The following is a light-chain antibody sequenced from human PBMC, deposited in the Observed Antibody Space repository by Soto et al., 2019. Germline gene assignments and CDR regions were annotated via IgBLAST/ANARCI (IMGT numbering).Light chain of an antibody. Sequence: DIQMTQSPSSLSASVGDRVTITCQASQDISNYLNWYQQKPGKAPKLLIYDASNLETGVPSRFSESGSGTDFTFTISSLQPEDIATYYCQQYDNLPLPFGQGTKLEIK. V-gene: IGKV1-33*01. CDR3: QQYDNLPLP. CDR2: DAS. J-gene: IGKJ2*01. CDR1: QDISNY.